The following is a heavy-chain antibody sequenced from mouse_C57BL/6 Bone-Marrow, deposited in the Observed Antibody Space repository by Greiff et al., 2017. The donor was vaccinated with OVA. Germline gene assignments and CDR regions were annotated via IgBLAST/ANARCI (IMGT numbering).Heavy chain of an antibody. CDR2: ISSCCSYA. J-gene: IGHJ2*01. D-gene: IGHD1-1*01. V-gene: IGHV5-6*01. CDR3: ATITTVGWDY. CDR1: GFTFSSYG. Sequence: EVKLVESGGDLVKPGGSLKLSCAASGFTFSSYGMSWVRQTPDKSLEWVATISSCCSYAYYPDSVKGRFTMSRDNAKNTLYLLMSSLKSEDTAMYYCATITTVGWDYWGQGTTLTVSS.